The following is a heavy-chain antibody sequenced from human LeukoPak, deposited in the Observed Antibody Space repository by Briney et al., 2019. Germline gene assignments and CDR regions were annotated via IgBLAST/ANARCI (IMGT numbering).Heavy chain of an antibody. Sequence: LSLTCTVSGGSISSYYWSWIRQPPGKGLEWVAVIWYDGSNKYYADSVKGRFTISRDNSKNTLYLQMNSLRAEDTAVYYCASGKLEVLSYWGQGTLVTVSS. V-gene: IGHV3-33*08. CDR2: IWYDGSNK. CDR1: GGSISSYY. J-gene: IGHJ4*02. CDR3: ASGKLEVLSY. D-gene: IGHD1-1*01.